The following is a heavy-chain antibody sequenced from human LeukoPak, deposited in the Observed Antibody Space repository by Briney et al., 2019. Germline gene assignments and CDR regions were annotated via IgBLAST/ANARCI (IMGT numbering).Heavy chain of an antibody. CDR1: GGSISSGNYY. Sequence: SQTLSLTCTVSGGSISSGNYYWSWVRQPAGKGLQWIGRLHTSGSTNYNPSLGSRVTISVDTSENQFSLRLRSMTAADTAVYYCARGSITDIWGQGTMVTVSS. J-gene: IGHJ3*02. CDR2: LHTSGST. V-gene: IGHV4-61*02. CDR3: ARGSITDI.